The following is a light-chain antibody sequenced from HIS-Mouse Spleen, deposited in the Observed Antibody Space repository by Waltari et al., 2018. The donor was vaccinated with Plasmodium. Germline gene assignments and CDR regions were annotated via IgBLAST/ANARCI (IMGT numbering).Light chain of an antibody. J-gene: IGKJ2*01. CDR3: QQYKSYSYT. CDR1: QSISSW. CDR2: KAS. V-gene: IGKV1-5*03. Sequence: DIQMTQSPSTLSASVGDRVTITGRASQSISSWLDWYQQKPGKAPKLLIYKASSLESGVPSRFSGSGSGTEFTLTISSLQPDDFATYYCQQYKSYSYTFGQGTKLEIK.